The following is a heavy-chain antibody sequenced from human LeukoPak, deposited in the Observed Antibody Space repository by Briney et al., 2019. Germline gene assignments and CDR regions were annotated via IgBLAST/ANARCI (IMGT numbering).Heavy chain of an antibody. CDR3: ARDRSGPRHDDWYFDL. CDR1: GFTFSPYG. Sequence: GGSLRLSCAASGFTFSPYGMNWVRQAPGKGLEWVSSIDGTRSFIYYADSVKGRFTISRDNDNDSLYLQMNSLRAEDTAIYFCARDRSGPRHDDWYFDLWGRGTPVTVSS. V-gene: IGHV3-21*01. J-gene: IGHJ2*01. D-gene: IGHD3-3*01. CDR2: IDGTRSFI.